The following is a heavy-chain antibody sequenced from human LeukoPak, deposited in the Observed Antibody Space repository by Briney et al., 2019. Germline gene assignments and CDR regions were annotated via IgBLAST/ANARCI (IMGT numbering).Heavy chain of an antibody. CDR2: ISYDGSNK. CDR3: AKDSGGDSRYFDY. D-gene: IGHD6-13*01. V-gene: IGHV3-30*18. CDR1: GFTFSSYG. Sequence: GRSLRLSCAASGFTFSSYGMHWVRQAPGKGLEWVAVISYDGSNKYYADSVKGRFTISRDNSKNTLYLQMNSLRAEDTAVYYCAKDSGGDSRYFDYWGQGTLVTVSS. J-gene: IGHJ4*02.